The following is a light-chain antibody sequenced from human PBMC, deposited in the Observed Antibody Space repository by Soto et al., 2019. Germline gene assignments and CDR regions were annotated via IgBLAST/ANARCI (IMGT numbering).Light chain of an antibody. Sequence: AIQTTQSPSSLSASVGDRVTVTCRASQAISTDLGWYQQKPGKAPKLLIYAASSLQSGLPSRFSGSGSGTDFTLTISSLPPEDFATDYCLEDYNSPRTFGQGTKVEIK. CDR1: QAISTD. CDR2: AAS. CDR3: LEDYNSPRT. J-gene: IGKJ1*01. V-gene: IGKV1-6*01.